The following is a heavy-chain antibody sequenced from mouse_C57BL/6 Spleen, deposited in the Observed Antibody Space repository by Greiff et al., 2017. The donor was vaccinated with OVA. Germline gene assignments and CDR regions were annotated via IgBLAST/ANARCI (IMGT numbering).Heavy chain of an antibody. CDR1: GFTFSDYY. J-gene: IGHJ2*01. CDR2: INYDGSST. V-gene: IGHV5-16*01. D-gene: IGHD2-3*01. CDR3: ARVYGWLSLDY. Sequence: EVKLMESEGGLVQPGSSMKLSCTASGFTFSDYYMAWVRQVPEKGLEWVANINYDGSSTYYLDSLNSRFIISRANAKNILYLQMRSLKSDDTATYYCARVYGWLSLDYWGQGTTLTVSS.